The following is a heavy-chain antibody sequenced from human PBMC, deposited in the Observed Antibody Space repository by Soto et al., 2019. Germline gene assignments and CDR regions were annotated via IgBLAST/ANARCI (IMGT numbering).Heavy chain of an antibody. D-gene: IGHD5-12*01. CDR1: GFTFSSYS. Sequence: EVQLVESGGGLVKPGGSLRLSCAASGFTFSSYSMNWVRQAPGKGLEWVSSISSSSSYIYYADSVKGRFTISRDNAKNSLYLQMNSLRAEDTAVYYCASSYGSGYDEAAYYFDYWGQGTLVTVSS. V-gene: IGHV3-21*01. J-gene: IGHJ4*02. CDR2: ISSSSSYI. CDR3: ASSYGSGYDEAAYYFDY.